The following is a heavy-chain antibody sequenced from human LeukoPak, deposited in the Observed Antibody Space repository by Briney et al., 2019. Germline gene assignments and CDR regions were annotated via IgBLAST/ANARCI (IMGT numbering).Heavy chain of an antibody. V-gene: IGHV1-18*01. CDR2: ISAYNGNT. Sequence: ASVKVSCKASGYTFTSYGISWVRQAPGQGLEWMGWISAYNGNTNYAQKLQGRVTMTTDTSTSTAYMELRSLRSDDTAVYYCARDKGYDSSGYYRAYSPKPGMDVWGQGTTVTVSS. CDR1: GYTFTSYG. D-gene: IGHD3-22*01. CDR3: ARDKGYDSSGYYRAYSPKPGMDV. J-gene: IGHJ6*02.